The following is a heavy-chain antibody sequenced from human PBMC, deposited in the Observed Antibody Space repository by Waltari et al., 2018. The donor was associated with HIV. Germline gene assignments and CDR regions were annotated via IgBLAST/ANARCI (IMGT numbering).Heavy chain of an antibody. Sequence: QVQLQQWGAGLLKPSETPSLTCAVYGGSFSGYYWSWIRQPPGKGLEWIGEINHSGSTNYNPSLKSRVTISVDTSKNQFSLKLSSVTAADTAVYYCARSYQGGWYFDLWGRGTLVTVSS. V-gene: IGHV4-34*01. CDR3: ARSYQGGWYFDL. CDR2: INHSGST. D-gene: IGHD2-2*01. J-gene: IGHJ2*01. CDR1: GGSFSGYY.